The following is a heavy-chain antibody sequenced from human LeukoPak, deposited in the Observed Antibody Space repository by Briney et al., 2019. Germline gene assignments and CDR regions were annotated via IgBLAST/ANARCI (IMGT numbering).Heavy chain of an antibody. CDR1: GGSISSYY. CDR3: ARGLYYYDSSGYSDDAFDI. Sequence: PSETLSLTCTVSGGSISSYYWSWIRQPPGKGLEWIGYIYYSGSTNYNPSLKSRVTISVDTSKNQFSLKLSSVTAADTAVYYCARGLYYYDSSGYSDDAFDIWGQGTMVTVSS. D-gene: IGHD3-22*01. V-gene: IGHV4-59*12. CDR2: IYYSGST. J-gene: IGHJ3*02.